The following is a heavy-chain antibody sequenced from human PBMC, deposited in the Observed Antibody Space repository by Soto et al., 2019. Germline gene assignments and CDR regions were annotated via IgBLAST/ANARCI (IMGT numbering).Heavy chain of an antibody. CDR2: ISANGKHT. D-gene: IGHD3-3*01. CDR3: VADWRVGKCAGMDV. Sequence: EVRVLESGGGSVQPGGSLRLSCVASGFTFTMHAMTWVRQGPGMGPEWASSISANGKHTYYADSVKARFTISRDNSKNALYLQMNSLRVEDTAIYYSVADWRVGKCAGMDVWGQGTTVTVSS. CDR1: GFTFTMHA. V-gene: IGHV3-23*01. J-gene: IGHJ6*02.